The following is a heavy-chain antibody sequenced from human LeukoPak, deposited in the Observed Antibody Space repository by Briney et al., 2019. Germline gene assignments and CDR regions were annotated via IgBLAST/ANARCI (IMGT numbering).Heavy chain of an antibody. CDR1: GFTFSDYY. D-gene: IGHD2-2*01. Sequence: GGSLRLSCAASGFTFSDYYMSWIRQAPGKGLEWVSYISSSGSTIYYADSVKGRFTISRDNARNSLYLQMNSLRAEDTAVYYCARVVPAGQFDPWGQGTLVTVSS. CDR3: ARVVPAGQFDP. CDR2: ISSSGSTI. J-gene: IGHJ5*02. V-gene: IGHV3-11*04.